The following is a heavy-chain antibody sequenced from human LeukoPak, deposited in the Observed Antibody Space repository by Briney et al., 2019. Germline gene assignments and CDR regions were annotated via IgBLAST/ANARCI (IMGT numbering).Heavy chain of an antibody. D-gene: IGHD3-10*01. Sequence: SETLSLTCAVYGGSFSGYYWSWIRQPPAKGLEWIGEINHSGSTNYNPSLKSRVTISVDTSKNQFSLKLSSVTAADTAVYYCARATYYYGLGSYKTHSYFDYWGQGTLVTVSS. CDR3: ARATYYYGLGSYKTHSYFDY. CDR1: GGSFSGYY. V-gene: IGHV4-34*01. J-gene: IGHJ4*02. CDR2: INHSGST.